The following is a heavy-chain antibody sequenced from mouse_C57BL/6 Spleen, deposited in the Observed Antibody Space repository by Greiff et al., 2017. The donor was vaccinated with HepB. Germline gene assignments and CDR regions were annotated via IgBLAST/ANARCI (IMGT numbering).Heavy chain of an antibody. J-gene: IGHJ4*01. CDR1: GYTFTSYW. D-gene: IGHD2-5*01. Sequence: QVQLQQSGAELVKPGASVKLSCKASGYTFTSYWMQWVKQRPGQGLEWIGEIDPSDSYTNYNQKFKGKATLTVDTSSSTAYMQLSSLTSEDSAVYYCARRSNYEAMDYWGQGTSVTVSS. CDR2: IDPSDSYT. CDR3: ARRSNYEAMDY. V-gene: IGHV1-50*01.